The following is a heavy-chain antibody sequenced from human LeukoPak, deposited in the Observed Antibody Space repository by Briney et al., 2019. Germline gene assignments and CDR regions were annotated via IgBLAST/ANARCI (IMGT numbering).Heavy chain of an antibody. CDR1: GGSISSGGYS. CDR2: IYHSGST. V-gene: IGHV4-30-2*01. Sequence: PSQTLSLTCAVSGGSISSGGYSWSWIRQPPGKGLEWIGYIYHSGSTYYNPSLKSRVTISVDRSKNQFSLKLSSVTAADTAVYYCARHRYGSGSYYKFYYGMDVWGQGTTVTVSS. CDR3: ARHRYGSGSYYKFYYGMDV. J-gene: IGHJ6*02. D-gene: IGHD3-10*01.